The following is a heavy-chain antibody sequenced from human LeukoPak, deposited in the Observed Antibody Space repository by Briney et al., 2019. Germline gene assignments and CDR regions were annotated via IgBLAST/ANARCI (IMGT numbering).Heavy chain of an antibody. D-gene: IGHD2-2*01. CDR1: GGSFSGYY. Sequence: SETLSLTCAVYGGSFSGYYWSWIRQPPGKGLEWIGEINHSGSTNYNPSLKSRVTISVDTSKNQFSLKLSSVTAADTAVYYCAGKLGYCSSTSCYAVPFPDYWGQGTLATVSS. CDR2: INHSGST. J-gene: IGHJ4*02. CDR3: AGKLGYCSSTSCYAVPFPDY. V-gene: IGHV4-34*01.